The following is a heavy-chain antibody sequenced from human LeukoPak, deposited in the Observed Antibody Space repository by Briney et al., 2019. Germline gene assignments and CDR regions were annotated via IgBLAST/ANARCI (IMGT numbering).Heavy chain of an antibody. J-gene: IGHJ5*02. CDR2: IYHSGST. D-gene: IGHD6-13*01. Sequence: SQTLSLTCAVSGGSISSGGYSWSWIRQPPGKGLEWIGYIYHSGSTYYNPSLKSRVTISVDRSKNQFSLKLSSVAAADTAVYYCARDSSSWYEGGNWFDPWGQGTLVTVSS. CDR1: GGSISSGGYS. CDR3: ARDSSSWYEGGNWFDP. V-gene: IGHV4-30-2*01.